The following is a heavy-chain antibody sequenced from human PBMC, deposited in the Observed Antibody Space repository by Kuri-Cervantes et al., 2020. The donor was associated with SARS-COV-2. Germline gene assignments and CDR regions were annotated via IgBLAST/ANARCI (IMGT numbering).Heavy chain of an antibody. CDR2: IYYSGST. J-gene: IGHJ4*02. Sequence: SETLSLTCTLSDGSISSAGYYWSWIRQHPGKGLEWIGYIYYSGSTYYNPSLKSRVTTSVATSKHQFSLTLSSVTDADTAVYYCTRVAIGGSYFFDYWGQGTLVTVSS. V-gene: IGHV4-31*03. CDR3: TRVAIGGSYFFDY. D-gene: IGHD2-15*01. CDR1: DGSISSAGYY.